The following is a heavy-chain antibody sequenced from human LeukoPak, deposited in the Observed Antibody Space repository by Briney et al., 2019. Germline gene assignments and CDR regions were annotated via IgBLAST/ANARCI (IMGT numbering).Heavy chain of an antibody. CDR2: SRNKANSYTT. Sequence: AGGSLRLSCAASGFTFSDHYMDWVRQAPGKGLEWVGRSRNKANSYTTDHAASVKGRFTISRDDSKSSLYLQMNSLKTEDTAVYYCARRNWNSHDYWGQGTLVTVSS. D-gene: IGHD1-1*01. J-gene: IGHJ4*02. CDR1: GFTFSDHY. V-gene: IGHV3-72*01. CDR3: ARRNWNSHDY.